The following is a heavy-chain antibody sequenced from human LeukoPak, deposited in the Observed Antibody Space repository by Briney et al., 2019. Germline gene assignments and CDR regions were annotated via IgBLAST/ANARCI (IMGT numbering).Heavy chain of an antibody. CDR3: ARDDCSSTSCNNWFDP. CDR2: IYYSGST. J-gene: IGHJ5*02. Sequence: SETLSLTCTVSGASISSSTYYWGWIRQPPGKGLEWIGSIYYSGSTYYNPSLKSRVTISVDTSKNQFSLKLSSVTAADTAVYHCARDDCSSTSCNNWFDPWGQGILVTVSS. D-gene: IGHD2-2*01. CDR1: GASISSSTYY. V-gene: IGHV4-39*07.